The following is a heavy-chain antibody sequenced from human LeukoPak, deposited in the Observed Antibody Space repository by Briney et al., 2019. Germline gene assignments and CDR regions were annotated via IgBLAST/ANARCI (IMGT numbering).Heavy chain of an antibody. D-gene: IGHD2-2*01. J-gene: IGHJ5*02. CDR3: ARDRALYQLGGLWFDP. V-gene: IGHV3-7*03. CDR2: IKQDGSEK. CDR1: GFTFSSYW. Sequence: GGSLRLSCAASGFTFSSYWMSWVRQAPGKGLEWVANIKQDGSEKYYVDSVKGRFTISRDNAKNSLYLQMNSLRAEDTAVYYCARDRALYQLGGLWFDPWGQGTLVTVSS.